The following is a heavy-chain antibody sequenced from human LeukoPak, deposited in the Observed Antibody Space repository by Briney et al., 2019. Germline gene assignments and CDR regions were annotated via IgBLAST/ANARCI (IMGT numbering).Heavy chain of an antibody. CDR2: IRYDESNK. CDR1: GFIFSNYG. Sequence: SGGSLRLSCAASGFIFSNYGMHWVRRAPGKGLEWVAFIRYDESNKFYADSVKGRFTISRDNSKNILFLQMNSLRAEDTAVYYCATMQWLEGVDWFDPWGQGTLVTVSS. CDR3: ATMQWLEGVDWFDP. D-gene: IGHD6-19*01. J-gene: IGHJ5*02. V-gene: IGHV3-30*02.